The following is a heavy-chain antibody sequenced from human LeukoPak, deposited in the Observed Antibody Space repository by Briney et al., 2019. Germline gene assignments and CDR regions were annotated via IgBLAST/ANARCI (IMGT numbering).Heavy chain of an antibody. CDR3: VRGGGYAGPIGY. V-gene: IGHV4-59*01. CDR1: GGSISTYY. J-gene: IGHJ4*02. CDR2: IYHSGST. D-gene: IGHD5-12*01. Sequence: SETLSLTCTLCGGSISTYYWSWIRQPPGKGLEWIGYIYHSGSTNYNPSLKSRVTISVDTSKNQFSLKLSSVTAADTAVYYCVRGGGYAGPIGYWGQGALVTVSS.